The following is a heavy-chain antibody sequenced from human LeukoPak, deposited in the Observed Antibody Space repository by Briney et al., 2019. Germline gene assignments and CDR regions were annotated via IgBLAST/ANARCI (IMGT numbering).Heavy chain of an antibody. CDR3: ARETGFYDFWSGYPYFDY. J-gene: IGHJ4*02. CDR1: GFTFSSYW. D-gene: IGHD3-3*01. V-gene: IGHV3-74*01. Sequence: GGSLRLSCAASGFTFSSYWMHWVRQAPGKELVWVSRINSDGSSTSYADSVKGRFTISRDNAKNTLYLQMNSLRAEDTAVYYCARETGFYDFWSGYPYFDYWGQGTLVTVSS. CDR2: INSDGSST.